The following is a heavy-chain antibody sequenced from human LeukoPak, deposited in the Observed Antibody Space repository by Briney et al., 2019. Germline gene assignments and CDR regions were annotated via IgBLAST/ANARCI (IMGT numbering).Heavy chain of an antibody. CDR3: AREGLVGYFDY. D-gene: IGHD3/OR15-3a*01. CDR2: INAGNGNT. V-gene: IGHV1-3*01. Sequence: ASVKVSCKASGYTFTSYAMHWVRLAPGQRLEWMGWINAGNGNTKYSQKFQGRVTITRDTSASTAYMELSSLRSEDTAVYYCAREGLVGYFDYWGQGTLVTVSS. J-gene: IGHJ4*02. CDR1: GYTFTSYA.